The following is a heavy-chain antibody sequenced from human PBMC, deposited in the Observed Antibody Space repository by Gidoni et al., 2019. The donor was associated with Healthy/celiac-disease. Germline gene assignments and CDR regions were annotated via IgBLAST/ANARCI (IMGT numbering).Heavy chain of an antibody. D-gene: IGHD6-19*01. CDR2: ISWNSGSI. CDR1: GFTFDDYA. Sequence: EVQLVESVVGLVQPGRSLRLSCAASGFTFDDYAMHWVRQAPGKGLEWVSGISWNSGSIGYADSVKGRFTISRDNAKNSLYLQMNSLRAEDTALYYCAKGLASGWYRNWFDPWGQGTLVTVSS. J-gene: IGHJ5*02. CDR3: AKGLASGWYRNWFDP. V-gene: IGHV3-9*01.